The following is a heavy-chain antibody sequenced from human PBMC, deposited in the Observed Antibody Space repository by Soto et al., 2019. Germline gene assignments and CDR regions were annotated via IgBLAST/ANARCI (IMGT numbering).Heavy chain of an antibody. J-gene: IGHJ4*02. CDR1: GLTFSRYD. CDR3: ARSPSPTTGYSSGCGY. D-gene: IGHD6-19*01. CDR2: ISYDGSNK. V-gene: IGHV3-30-3*01. Sequence: GGSLRISCAASGLTFSRYDMPWGRQAPGKGLEWVAVISYDGSNKYYADSVKGRFTISRDNSKNTLYLQMNSLRAEDTAVYYCARSPSPTTGYSSGCGYWGQGT.